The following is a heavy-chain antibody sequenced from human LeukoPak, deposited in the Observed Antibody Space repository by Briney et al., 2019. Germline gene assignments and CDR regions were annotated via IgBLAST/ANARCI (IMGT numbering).Heavy chain of an antibody. Sequence: SETLSLTCSVSGGSISTYYWIWIRQPPGKGLEWIGNIYYSGSTNYNPSLKSRVTISVDTSKNQFSLKLSSVTAADTAVYYCARGGATGAFDIWGQGTMVTVS. D-gene: IGHD1-26*01. CDR2: IYYSGST. CDR1: GGSISTYY. J-gene: IGHJ3*02. V-gene: IGHV4-59*01. CDR3: ARGGATGAFDI.